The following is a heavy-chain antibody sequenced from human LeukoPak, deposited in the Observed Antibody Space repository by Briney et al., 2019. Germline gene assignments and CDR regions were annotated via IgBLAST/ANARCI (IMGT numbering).Heavy chain of an antibody. D-gene: IGHD2-2*01. V-gene: IGHV4-4*07. CDR3: HALLPCSSTSYYYYYYGMDV. J-gene: IGHJ6*02. CDR1: GGSISSYY. CDR2: IYTSGST. Sequence: SETLSLTCTVSGGSISSYYWSWIRQPAGKGLEWIGRIYTSGSTNYNPSLKSRVTMSVDTSKNQFSLKLSSVTAADTAVYYCHALLPCSSTSYYYYYYGMDVWGQGTTVTVSS.